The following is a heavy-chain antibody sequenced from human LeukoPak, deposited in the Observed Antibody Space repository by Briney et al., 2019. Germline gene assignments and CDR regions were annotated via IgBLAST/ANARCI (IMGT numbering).Heavy chain of an antibody. J-gene: IGHJ6*02. CDR2: ISSSSSYI. D-gene: IGHD1-1*01. Sequence: GGSLRLSCAASGFTFSSYSMNWVRQAPGKGLEWVSSISSSSSYIYYADSVKGRFTISRDNSKKTLYLQMNSLRGEDTAVYYCGRSLPTATYYYYGMDVWGQGTTVTVSS. CDR3: GRSLPTATYYYYGMDV. CDR1: GFTFSSYS. V-gene: IGHV3-21*01.